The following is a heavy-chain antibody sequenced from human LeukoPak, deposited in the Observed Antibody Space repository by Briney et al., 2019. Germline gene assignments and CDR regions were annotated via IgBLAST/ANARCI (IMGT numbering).Heavy chain of an antibody. CDR1: GYTFTGYY. CDR2: INPNRGGT. CDR3: ARGPPAASGGHVLRFLEWSVYYYMDV. Sequence: ASVKVSCKASGYTFTGYYMHWVRQAPGQGLEWVGWINPNRGGTNYAQKFQGRVTMTRDTSISTAYMELSRLRSDDTAVYYCARGPPAASGGHVLRFLEWSVYYYMDVWGKGTTVTVSS. V-gene: IGHV1-2*02. J-gene: IGHJ6*03. D-gene: IGHD3-3*01.